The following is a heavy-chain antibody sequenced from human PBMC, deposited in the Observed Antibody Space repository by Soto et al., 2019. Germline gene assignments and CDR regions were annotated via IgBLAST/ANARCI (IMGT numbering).Heavy chain of an antibody. V-gene: IGHV3-30*18. CDR2: ISYDGSNK. CDR3: SKELGSYCSGGRCYSDYYYGMDV. Sequence: QVQLVESGGGVVQPGRSLRLSCAASGFTFSSYGMHWVRQAPGTRLEWVAVISYDGSNKYYADSVKGRFTISRDNSKNALYLKMNSLRAEDTAVYYCSKELGSYCSGGRCYSDYYYGMDVWGKGTTVTVSS. J-gene: IGHJ6*04. D-gene: IGHD2-15*01. CDR1: GFTFSSYG.